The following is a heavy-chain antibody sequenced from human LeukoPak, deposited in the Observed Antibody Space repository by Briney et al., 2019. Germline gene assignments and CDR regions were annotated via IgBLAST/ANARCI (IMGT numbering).Heavy chain of an antibody. CDR1: SASISSYY. J-gene: IGHJ4*02. Sequence: SETLSLTCTVSSASISSYYWSWIRQPPGKGLEWIGYTFYSGSTNYNPSLKSRVTISIDTSKTQFSLKCNSVTAADTAVYYCARGNGYNYYWGQGTLVTVSS. D-gene: IGHD5-24*01. CDR3: ARGNGYNYY. CDR2: TFYSGST. V-gene: IGHV4-59*01.